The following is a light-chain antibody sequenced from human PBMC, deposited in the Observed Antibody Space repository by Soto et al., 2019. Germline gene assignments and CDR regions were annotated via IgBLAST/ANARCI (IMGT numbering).Light chain of an antibody. CDR3: QQVNRYPYT. J-gene: IGKJ2*01. Sequence: DIQLTQSPSFLSASVGDRVTITFRASQGIGSYLVWYQQKPGKAPNLLICVASTLQSGGPSRFSGSGFGTHFTLTVSSLQPEDFATYYCQQVNRYPYTFVQGTKLEIK. CDR2: VAS. V-gene: IGKV1-9*01. CDR1: QGIGSY.